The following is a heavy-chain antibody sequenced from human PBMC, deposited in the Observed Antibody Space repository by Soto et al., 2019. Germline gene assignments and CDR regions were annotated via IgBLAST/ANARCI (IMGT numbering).Heavy chain of an antibody. V-gene: IGHV3-30*18. CDR3: AKVVFITIFGVVIPPAYYYYGMAV. D-gene: IGHD3-3*01. Sequence: PGGSLRLSCAASGFTFSSYGMHWVRQAPGKGLEWVAVISYDGSNKYYANSVKGRFTISRDNSKNTLYLQMNSLRAEDTAVYYCAKVVFITIFGVVIPPAYYYYGMAVWGQGTTVTVS. CDR2: ISYDGSNK. CDR1: GFTFSSYG. J-gene: IGHJ6*02.